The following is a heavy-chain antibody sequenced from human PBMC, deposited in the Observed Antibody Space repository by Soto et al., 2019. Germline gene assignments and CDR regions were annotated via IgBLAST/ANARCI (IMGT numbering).Heavy chain of an antibody. CDR1: GDFFNSGGYY. Sequence: QVHLQESGQGLVRPSETLSLTCSVSGDFFNSGGYYWTWFRQPPRKALEWLGNINYNGNTDDNASFKSRISMSPYTSTDQFSLNLMSVTAADTAMYVCGRTNNRGQCAALYWGQGTLVAVSS. CDR3: GRTNNRGQCAALY. CDR2: INYNGNT. D-gene: IGHD2-15*01. J-gene: IGHJ4*02. V-gene: IGHV4-61*08.